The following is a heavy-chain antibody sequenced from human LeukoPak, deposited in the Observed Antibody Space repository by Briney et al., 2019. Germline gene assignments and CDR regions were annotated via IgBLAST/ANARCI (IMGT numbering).Heavy chain of an antibody. V-gene: IGHV1-69*13. D-gene: IGHD2-21*02. CDR1: GGTFSSYA. CDR3: ARAYCGGDCYSPYYYGMDV. CDR2: IIPIFGTA. J-gene: IGHJ6*04. Sequence: EASVKVCCKASGGTFSSYAISWGRQAPGQGLEWMGGIIPIFGTANYAQKFQGRVTITADESTSTAYMELSSLRSEDTAVYYCARAYCGGDCYSPYYYGMDVWGKGTTVTVSS.